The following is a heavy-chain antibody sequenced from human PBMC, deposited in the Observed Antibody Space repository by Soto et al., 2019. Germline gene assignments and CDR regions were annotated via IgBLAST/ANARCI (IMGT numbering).Heavy chain of an antibody. V-gene: IGHV3-21*01. D-gene: IGHD3-10*01. J-gene: IGHJ4*02. CDR2: ISSSSSYI. Sequence: GGSLRLSCAASGFTFSSYSMNWVRQALGKGLEWVSSISSSSSYIYYADSVKGRFTISRDNAKNSLYLQMNSLRAEDTAVYYCARGHYYGSGSYYLGFDYWGQGTLDTVSS. CDR3: ARGHYYGSGSYYLGFDY. CDR1: GFTFSSYS.